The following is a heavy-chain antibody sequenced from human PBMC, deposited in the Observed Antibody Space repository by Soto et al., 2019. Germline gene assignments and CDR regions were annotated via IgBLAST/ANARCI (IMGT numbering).Heavy chain of an antibody. Sequence: SETLSLTCNVSGACLTKSYWSWIRQPPGKGLEWIGNVFYSGATRYNPSLKSRVSMSVDTSKSHFSLRLTFVTAADTAVYYCARERIGQDYSYGMEVWGQGTTVTVSS. J-gene: IGHJ6*02. CDR1: GACLTKSY. D-gene: IGHD3-16*01. V-gene: IGHV4-59*01. CDR3: ARERIGQDYSYGMEV. CDR2: VFYSGAT.